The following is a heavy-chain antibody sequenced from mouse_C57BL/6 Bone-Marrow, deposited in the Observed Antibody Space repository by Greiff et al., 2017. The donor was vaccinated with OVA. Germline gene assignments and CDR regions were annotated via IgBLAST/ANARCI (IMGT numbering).Heavy chain of an antibody. D-gene: IGHD2-1*01. J-gene: IGHJ3*01. CDR3: AIYYWTY. V-gene: IGHV1-81*01. CDR1: GYTFTSYG. Sequence: QVQLQQSGAELARPGASVKLSCKASGYTFTSYGISWVQQRTGQGLEWIGEIYPRSGNTYYNAQFKGQATMTADKSSSTAYMGLRSLTSEDAEVYFWAIYYWTYGGQGNVATVSA. CDR2: IYPRSGNT.